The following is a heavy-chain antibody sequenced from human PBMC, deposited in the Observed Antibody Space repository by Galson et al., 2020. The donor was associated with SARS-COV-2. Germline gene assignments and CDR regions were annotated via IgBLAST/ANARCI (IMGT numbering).Heavy chain of an antibody. CDR1: GGSISSYY. V-gene: IGHV4-59*08. CDR3: ARHGYYYDSSGYLGQEYFQH. CDR2: IYYSGST. D-gene: IGHD3-22*01. J-gene: IGHJ1*01. Sequence: SETLSLTCTVSGGSISSYYWSWIRQPPGKGLEWIGYIYYSGSTNYNPSLKSRVTISVDTSKNQFSLKLSSVTAADTAVYYCARHGYYYDSSGYLGQEYFQHWGQGTLVTVSS.